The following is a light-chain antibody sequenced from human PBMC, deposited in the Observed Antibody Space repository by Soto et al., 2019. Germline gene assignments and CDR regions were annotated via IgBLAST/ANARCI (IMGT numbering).Light chain of an antibody. CDR1: QRISTY. V-gene: IGKV1-39*01. CDR2: AAS. CDR3: HQTYSIPPT. Sequence: IQMTQSPSSLSASVGDRVIITCRASQRISTYLNWFQQRPGKAPRLLIYAASTLQTGVSSNFSGSASGTDFTLTITSLQPEDFATYFCHQTYSIPPTFGQGTKVEI. J-gene: IGKJ1*01.